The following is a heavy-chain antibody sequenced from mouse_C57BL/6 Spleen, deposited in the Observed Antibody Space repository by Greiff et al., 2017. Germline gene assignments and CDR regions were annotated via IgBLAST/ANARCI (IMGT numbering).Heavy chain of an antibody. D-gene: IGHD1-1*01. V-gene: IGHV1-55*01. J-gene: IGHJ1*03. Sequence: QVQLQQPGAELVKPGASVKMSCKASGYTFTSYWMTWVKQRPGQGLEWIGDINPASGSTNYNEKFKGKATLTVDTSSSTAYMQLSSLTSEDSAVFSWVRPSTEGDDWCCDVWGKGTTVTVSS. CDR3: VRPSTEGDDWCCDV. CDR1: GYTFTSYW. CDR2: INPASGST.